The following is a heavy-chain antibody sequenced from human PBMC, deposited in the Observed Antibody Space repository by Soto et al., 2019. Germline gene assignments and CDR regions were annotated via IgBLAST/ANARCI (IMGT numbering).Heavy chain of an antibody. CDR1: GYSFTDYH. CDR2: INPKSGGT. D-gene: IGHD2-8*01. Sequence: ASVKVSCKASGYSFTDYHIHWVRKAPGQGLEWLGRINPKSGGTSTAQKFQGWVTMTTDTSISTASMELTRLTSDDTAIYYCARGDSTDCSNGVCSFFYNHDMDVWGQGTTVTVSS. J-gene: IGHJ6*02. CDR3: ARGDSTDCSNGVCSFFYNHDMDV. V-gene: IGHV1-2*04.